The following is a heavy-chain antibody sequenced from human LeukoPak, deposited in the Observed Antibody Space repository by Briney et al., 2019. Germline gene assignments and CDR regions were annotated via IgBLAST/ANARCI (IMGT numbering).Heavy chain of an antibody. J-gene: IGHJ4*02. D-gene: IGHD3/OR15-3a*01. CDR3: ARGTSGLATTNDY. CDR1: GYTFTSYA. Sequence: ASVKVSCKASGYTFTSYAMSWVRQAPGQGLEWMGWINTNTGNPTYVQGFTGRFVFSLDTSVSTAYLQITSLKAEDSAVYYCARGTSGLATTNDYWGQGTLVTVSS. V-gene: IGHV7-4-1*02. CDR2: INTNTGNP.